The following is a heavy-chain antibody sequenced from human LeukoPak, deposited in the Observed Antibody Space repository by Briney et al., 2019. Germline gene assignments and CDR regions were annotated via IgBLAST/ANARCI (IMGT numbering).Heavy chain of an antibody. V-gene: IGHV3-23*01. D-gene: IGHD6-19*01. CDR3: ARASAVAGTRHY. CDR2: ISGSGGST. CDR1: GITFSSYA. J-gene: IGHJ4*02. Sequence: PGGSLRLSCAASGITFSSYAMSWVRQTPGKGLEWVSAISGSGGSTYYADSVKGRFTISRDNSKNTLFLHMNSLRAEDTAVYYCARASAVAGTRHYWGQGTLVTVSS.